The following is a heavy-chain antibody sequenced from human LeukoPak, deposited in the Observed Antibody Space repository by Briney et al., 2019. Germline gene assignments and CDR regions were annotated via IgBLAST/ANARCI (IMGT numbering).Heavy chain of an antibody. J-gene: IGHJ4*02. Sequence: GESLRLSCAASGFTFSSYAMHWVRQAPGKGLEWVAVISYDGSNKYYADSVKGRFTISRDNSKNTLYLQMNSLRAEDTAVYYCARDIGQHTVTTTGIGYWGQGTLVTVSS. CDR1: GFTFSSYA. CDR2: ISYDGSNK. V-gene: IGHV3-30-3*01. CDR3: ARDIGQHTVTTTGIGY. D-gene: IGHD4-17*01.